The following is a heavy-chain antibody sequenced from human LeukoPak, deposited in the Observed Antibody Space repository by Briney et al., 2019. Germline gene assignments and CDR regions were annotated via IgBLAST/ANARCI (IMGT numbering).Heavy chain of an antibody. CDR1: GGSISSGSYY. CDR2: IYTSGST. Sequence: SETLSLTCTVSGGSISSGSYYWSWIRQPAGKGLEWIGRIYTSGSTNYNPSLKSRVTISVDTSKNQFSLKLSSVTAADTAVYYCARVSGYDYDYWGQGTLVTVSS. V-gene: IGHV4-61*02. J-gene: IGHJ4*02. D-gene: IGHD5-12*01. CDR3: ARVSGYDYDY.